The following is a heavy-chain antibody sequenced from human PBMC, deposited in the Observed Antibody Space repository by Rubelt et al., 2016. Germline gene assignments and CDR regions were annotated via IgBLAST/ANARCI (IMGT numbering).Heavy chain of an antibody. V-gene: IGHV4-34*02. D-gene: IGHD2-15*01. CDR1: GGSFNDYY. CDR3: ARSVMVVSAIDY. CDR2: IDHSGST. J-gene: IGHJ4*02. Sequence: QVQLKQWGAGLLKPSETLSLTCAVYGGSFNDYYRSWIRQPPGKGLEWIGDIDHSGSTNYNPSLKSRVTISVDTSKNQLPRKLMSGTAADTAVFYCARSVMVVSAIDYWGQGTLVTVSS.